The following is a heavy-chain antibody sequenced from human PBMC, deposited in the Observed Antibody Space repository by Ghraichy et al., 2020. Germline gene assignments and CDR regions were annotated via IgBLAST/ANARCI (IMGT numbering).Heavy chain of an antibody. V-gene: IGHV3-66*01. CDR3: ASRYCSGGSCYLDDDAFDI. D-gene: IGHD2-15*01. Sequence: GESLNISCAASGFTVSSNYMSWVRQAPGKGLEWVSVIYSGGSTYYADSVKGRFTISRDNSKNTLYLQMNSLRAEDTAVYYCASRYCSGGSCYLDDDAFDIWGQGTMVTVSS. J-gene: IGHJ3*02. CDR2: IYSGGST. CDR1: GFTVSSNY.